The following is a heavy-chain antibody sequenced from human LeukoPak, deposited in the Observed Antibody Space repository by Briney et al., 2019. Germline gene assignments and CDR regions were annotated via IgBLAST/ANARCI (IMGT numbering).Heavy chain of an antibody. CDR3: ARLQGQWLLHDY. J-gene: IGHJ4*02. Sequence: SETLSLTCTVSGGSLCSYYWSWIRQPPGKGLEWIGYIYYSGNTNYNPSLKSRVTISVDTSRNQFSLKVTSVTAADTAVYYCARLQGQWLLHDYWGQGTLVTVSS. V-gene: IGHV4-59*01. D-gene: IGHD6-19*01. CDR1: GGSLCSYY. CDR2: IYYSGNT.